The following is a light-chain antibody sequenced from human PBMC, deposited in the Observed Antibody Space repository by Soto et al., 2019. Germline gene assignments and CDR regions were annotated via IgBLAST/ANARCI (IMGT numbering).Light chain of an antibody. CDR1: QSVLYSSNNKNY. J-gene: IGKJ4*01. CDR2: WAS. Sequence: DIVMTQSPDSLAVSLGERATINCKSSQSVLYSSNNKNYLAWYQQKPGHPPELLIYWASTRESGVPDRFSGSGSGTNFTLTISSLQAEDVAVYYCQQYYSTPLTFGGGTKVDIK. V-gene: IGKV4-1*01. CDR3: QQYYSTPLT.